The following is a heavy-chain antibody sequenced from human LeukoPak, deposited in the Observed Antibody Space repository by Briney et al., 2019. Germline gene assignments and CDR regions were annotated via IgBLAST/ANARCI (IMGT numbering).Heavy chain of an antibody. CDR1: GYTFTSYA. CDR3: ARGGTITIFGAVMSNWFDP. V-gene: IGHV7-4-1*02. D-gene: IGHD3-3*01. Sequence: ASVKVSCKASGYTFTSYAMNWVRQAPGQGLEWMGWINTNTGNPTYAQGFTGRFVFSLDTSVSTAYLQISSLKAEDTAVYYCARGGTITIFGAVMSNWFDPWGQGTLVTVSS. J-gene: IGHJ5*02. CDR2: INTNTGNP.